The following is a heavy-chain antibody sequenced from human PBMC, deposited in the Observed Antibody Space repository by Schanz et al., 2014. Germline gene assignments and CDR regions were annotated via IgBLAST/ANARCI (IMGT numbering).Heavy chain of an antibody. D-gene: IGHD4-4*01. V-gene: IGHV1-2*02. CDR1: GYTFTGYY. CDR3: ARRGPNCSNNACYHGWFDP. Sequence: QVQLVQSGSELKKPGASVKVSCKASGYTFTGYYIHWVRQAPGQGLEWMGWINPLSGATDYAPTFQGRVSMTRDTSVSTAYMEVTRLVSSDTAVYYCARRGPNCSNNACYHGWFDPWGQGTLVTVSS. J-gene: IGHJ5*02. CDR2: INPLSGAT.